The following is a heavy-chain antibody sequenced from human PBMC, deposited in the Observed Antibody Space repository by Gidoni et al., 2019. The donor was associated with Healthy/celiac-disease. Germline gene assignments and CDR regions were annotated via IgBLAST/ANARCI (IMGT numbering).Heavy chain of an antibody. CDR2: ISGSGGST. D-gene: IGHD3-22*01. CDR3: AKDQGPRYYDSSGYSNWFVP. Sequence: EVQLLDSGGGLVQPGGSLRLSCVASGFIFSSFAMSWVRQAPGKGLAWVSSISGSGGSTFYSDSVKGRFTISRDNSKNSLYLQMNSLRAEDTAIYYCAKDQGPRYYDSSGYSNWFVPWGQGTLVTVSS. V-gene: IGHV3-23*01. J-gene: IGHJ5*02. CDR1: GFIFSSFA.